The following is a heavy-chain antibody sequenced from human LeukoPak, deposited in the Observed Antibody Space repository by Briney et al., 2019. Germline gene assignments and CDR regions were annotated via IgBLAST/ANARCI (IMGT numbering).Heavy chain of an antibody. Sequence: PGGSLRLSCAASGFTFDDYAMHWVRHAPGKGLEWVSSISSSSSYIYYADSVKGRFTISRDNAKNSLYLQMNSLRAEDTAVYYCARDTSARNYFDYWGQGTLVTVSS. D-gene: IGHD2/OR15-2a*01. CDR2: ISSSSSYI. CDR3: ARDTSARNYFDY. J-gene: IGHJ4*02. CDR1: GFTFDDYA. V-gene: IGHV3-21*01.